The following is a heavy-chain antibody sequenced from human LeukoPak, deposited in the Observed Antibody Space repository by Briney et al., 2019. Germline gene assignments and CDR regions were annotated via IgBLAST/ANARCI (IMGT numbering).Heavy chain of an antibody. J-gene: IGHJ3*02. CDR2: IIPMFGAA. CDR3: AKSNGYGLVDI. V-gene: IGHV1-69*06. Sequence: SVKVSCKTPGDTFRRYAIIWVRQAPGQGLEWMGGIIPMFGAASYAQKLQGRVTFTADKSTNTVYMDLRSLTSEDTAVYYCAKSNGYGLVDIWGQGTMVTVSS. CDR1: GDTFRRYA. D-gene: IGHD3-10*01.